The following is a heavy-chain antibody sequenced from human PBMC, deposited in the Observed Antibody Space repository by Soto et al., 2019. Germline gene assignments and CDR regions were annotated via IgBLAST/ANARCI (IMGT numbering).Heavy chain of an antibody. CDR3: ARHWDIVVVVEEDAFDI. J-gene: IGHJ3*02. Sequence: SETLSLTCTVSGGSISSSSYYWGWIRQPPGKGLEWIGSIYYSGSTYYNPSLKSRVTISVDTSKNQFSLKLSSVTAADTAVYYCARHWDIVVVVEEDAFDIWGQGTMVTVSS. CDR1: GGSISSSSYY. CDR2: IYYSGST. V-gene: IGHV4-39*01. D-gene: IGHD2-15*01.